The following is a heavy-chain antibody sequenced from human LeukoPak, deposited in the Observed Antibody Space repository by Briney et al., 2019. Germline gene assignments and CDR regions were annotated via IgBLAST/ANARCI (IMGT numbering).Heavy chain of an antibody. D-gene: IGHD2-2*01. J-gene: IGHJ4*02. V-gene: IGHV3-23*01. CDR1: GFTFSSYA. CDR2: ISGSGGST. CDR3: AKGSVSRSSKYYFDY. Sequence: GGSLRLPYAASGFTFSSYAMSWVRQAPGKGLEWVSAISGSGGSTYYADSVKGRFTISRDNSKNTLYLQMNSLRAEDTAVYYCAKGSVSRSSKYYFDYWGQGTLVTVSS.